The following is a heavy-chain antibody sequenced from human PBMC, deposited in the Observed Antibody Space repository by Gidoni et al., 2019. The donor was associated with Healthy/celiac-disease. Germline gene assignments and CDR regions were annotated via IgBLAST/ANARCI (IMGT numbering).Heavy chain of an antibody. CDR3: TTGLLRFLEWLPSPYYYGMDV. Sequence: EVQLVESGGGLVKPGGSLRLFCAASGFTSSNAWMSWVRQAPGKGLDWVGRIKSKTDGGTTDYAAPVKGRFTISRDDSKNTLYLQMNSLKTEDTAVYYCTTGLLRFLEWLPSPYYYGMDVWGQGTTVTVSS. CDR1: GFTSSNAW. J-gene: IGHJ6*02. CDR2: IKSKTDGGTT. V-gene: IGHV3-15*01. D-gene: IGHD3-3*01.